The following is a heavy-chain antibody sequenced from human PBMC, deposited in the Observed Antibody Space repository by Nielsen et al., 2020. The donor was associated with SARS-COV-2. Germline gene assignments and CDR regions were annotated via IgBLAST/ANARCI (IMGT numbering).Heavy chain of an antibody. D-gene: IGHD2-15*01. CDR1: GYSFTSYW. Sequence: GESLKISCKGSGYSFTSYWIGWVRQMPGKGLEWMGIIFPADSDARYSPSFQGQVTISADKSINTAYLQWSSLKASDTAMYYCARLDPATGFDNPFDYWGQGTLVAVSS. V-gene: IGHV5-51*01. J-gene: IGHJ4*02. CDR2: IFPADSDA. CDR3: ARLDPATGFDNPFDY.